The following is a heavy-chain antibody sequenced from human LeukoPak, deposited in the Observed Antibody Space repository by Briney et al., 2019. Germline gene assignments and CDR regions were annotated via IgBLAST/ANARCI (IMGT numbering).Heavy chain of an antibody. CDR1: GFTFSSYA. V-gene: IGHV3-30-3*01. CDR3: ARNRDGEREAAAIDDY. Sequence: GGSLRLSCAASGFTFSSYAMHWVRQAPGKGLEWVAVISYDGSNKYYADSVKGRFTMSRDNSKNTLYLQMNSLRAEDTAVYYCARNRDGEREAAAIDDYWGQGTLVTVSS. J-gene: IGHJ4*02. D-gene: IGHD6-13*01. CDR2: ISYDGSNK.